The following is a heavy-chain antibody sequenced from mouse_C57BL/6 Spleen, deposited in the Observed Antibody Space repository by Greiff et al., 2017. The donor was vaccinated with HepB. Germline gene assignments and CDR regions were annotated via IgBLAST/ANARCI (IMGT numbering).Heavy chain of an antibody. CDR2: IRNKANGYTT. Sequence: DVKLVESGGGLVQPGGSLSLSCAASGFTFTDYYMSWVRQPPGKALEWLGFIRNKANGYTTEYSASVKGRFTISRDNSQSILYLQMNALRAEDSATYYCARSLPYTPYYFDYWGQGTTLTVSS. D-gene: IGHD1-3*01. CDR3: ARSLPYTPYYFDY. V-gene: IGHV7-3*01. J-gene: IGHJ2*01. CDR1: GFTFTDYY.